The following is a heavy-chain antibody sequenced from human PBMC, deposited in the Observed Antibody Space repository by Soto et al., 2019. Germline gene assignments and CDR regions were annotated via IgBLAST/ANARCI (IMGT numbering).Heavy chain of an antibody. Sequence: QVQLVESGGGVVQPGRSLRLSCAASGFTFSSYAMHWVRQAPGKGLEWVAVISYDGSNKYYADSVKGRFTISRDNSKNTLYLQMNSLRAEDTAVYYCARGYDYVWGSYGMDVWGQGTTSPSP. CDR2: ISYDGSNK. J-gene: IGHJ6*02. D-gene: IGHD3-16*01. CDR1: GFTFSSYA. V-gene: IGHV3-30-3*01. CDR3: ARGYDYVWGSYGMDV.